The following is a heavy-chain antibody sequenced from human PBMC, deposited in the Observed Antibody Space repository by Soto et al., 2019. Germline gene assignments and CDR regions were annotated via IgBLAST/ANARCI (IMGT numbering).Heavy chain of an antibody. CDR3: ARDLLAGTTSSLDY. Sequence: PLETLSLTCAVYGGSFSGYYWSWIRQPPGKGLEWIGEINHSGSTNYNPSLKSRVTISVDTSKNQFSLKLSSVTAADTAVYYCARDLLAGTTSSLDYWGQGTLVTVSS. D-gene: IGHD1-1*01. CDR2: INHSGST. J-gene: IGHJ4*02. CDR1: GGSFSGYY. V-gene: IGHV4-34*01.